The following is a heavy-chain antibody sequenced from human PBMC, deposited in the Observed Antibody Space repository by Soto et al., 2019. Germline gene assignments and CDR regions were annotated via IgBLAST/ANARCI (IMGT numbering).Heavy chain of an antibody. CDR3: AREASDTAIGLGMDV. J-gene: IGHJ6*02. D-gene: IGHD5-18*01. Sequence: QVQLVQPGAEVKKPGTSVKVSCKASGGTFSSYAISWVRQSPGQGLKWMGGNIPIFGTANNAQKFQGRVTITADESTSTAYMELSSLRSEDTAVYYCAREASDTAIGLGMDVWGQGTTVTVSS. CDR1: GGTFSSYA. CDR2: NIPIFGTA. V-gene: IGHV1-69*01.